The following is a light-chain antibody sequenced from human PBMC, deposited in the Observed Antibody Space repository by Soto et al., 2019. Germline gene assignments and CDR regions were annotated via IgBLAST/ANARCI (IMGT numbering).Light chain of an antibody. CDR2: EVT. CDR1: SSDVGIYNL. J-gene: IGLJ2*01. CDR3: CSYVGFNTVV. Sequence: QSALTQPASVSGSPGQSITISRTGTSSDVGIYNLVSWYQQHPGKAPKLIIHEVTKRPSGVSNRFSGSKSGNTASLTSSGLQAEDEADYYCCSYVGFNTVVFGGGTKLTVL. V-gene: IGLV2-23*02.